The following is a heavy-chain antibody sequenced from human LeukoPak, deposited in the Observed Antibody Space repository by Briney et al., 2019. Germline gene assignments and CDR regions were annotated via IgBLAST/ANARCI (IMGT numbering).Heavy chain of an antibody. CDR1: GFTFSSYA. CDR2: ISGSGGST. J-gene: IGHJ4*02. D-gene: IGHD3-22*01. V-gene: IGHV3-23*01. Sequence: PGGSLRLSCAASGFTFSSYAMSWVRQAPGKGLEWVSAISGSGGSTYYADSVKGRFTISRHNSKNTLYLQMNSLRAEDTAVYYCARVMYYYDSSGYQYYFDYWGQGTLVTVSS. CDR3: ARVMYYYDSSGYQYYFDY.